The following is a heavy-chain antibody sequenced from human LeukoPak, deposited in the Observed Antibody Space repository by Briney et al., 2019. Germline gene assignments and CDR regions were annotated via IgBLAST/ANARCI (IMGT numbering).Heavy chain of an antibody. V-gene: IGHV3-23*01. CDR1: GFTFSSYA. D-gene: IGHD7-27*01. Sequence: GGSLRLSCAASGFTFSSYAMSWVRQAPGKGLEWVSAISGVGGTTHYADSMKGRFTISRDNSKNTLYLQMHSLRAEDTAIYYCAKDHWGAYYYYGFDVWGQGTTVTVSS. CDR2: ISGVGGTT. J-gene: IGHJ6*02. CDR3: AKDHWGAYYYYGFDV.